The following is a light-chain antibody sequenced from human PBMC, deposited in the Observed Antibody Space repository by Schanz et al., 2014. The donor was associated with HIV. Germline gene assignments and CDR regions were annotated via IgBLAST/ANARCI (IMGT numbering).Light chain of an antibody. CDR1: QSISSD. CDR2: GES. CDR3: QQYGSSPYT. J-gene: IGKJ2*01. V-gene: IGKV3-20*01. Sequence: EFEVTQSPATLSMSPGERATLSCRASQSISSDLAWYQQKSGQAPRLLVYGESSRATGVPDRFSGSGSGADFTLTISRLEPEDFAVYSCQQYGSSPYTFGQGTKLEI.